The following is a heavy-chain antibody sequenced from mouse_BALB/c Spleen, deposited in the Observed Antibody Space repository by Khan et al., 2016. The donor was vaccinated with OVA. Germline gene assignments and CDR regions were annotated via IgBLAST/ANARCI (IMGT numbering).Heavy chain of an antibody. V-gene: IGHV1-7*01. D-gene: IGHD1-1*01. CDR1: GYTFINYW. J-gene: IGHJ2*01. CDR3: ARRGLRWDFDY. CDR2: INPSTGYT. Sequence: QVRLQQSGAELAKPGASVKMSCKASGYTFINYWILWVKQRPGQGLEWIGYINPSTGYTEYNQNFKDKATLTADKSSSTAYMQLSSLTSEDSAVYYWARRGLRWDFDYGGQGTTLTVSS.